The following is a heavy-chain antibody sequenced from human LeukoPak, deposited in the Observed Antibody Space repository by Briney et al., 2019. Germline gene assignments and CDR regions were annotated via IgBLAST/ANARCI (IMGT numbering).Heavy chain of an antibody. CDR2: ISGSGGST. V-gene: IGHV3-23*01. Sequence: GGSLRLSCAASGFTFSSYAMSWVRQAPGKGLEWVSAISGSGGSTYYADSVKGRFTISRDNAKNSLYLQMNSLRVEDTAVYYCARDLSGSADYWGQGTLVTVSS. J-gene: IGHJ4*02. D-gene: IGHD3-10*01. CDR1: GFTFSSYA. CDR3: ARDLSGSADY.